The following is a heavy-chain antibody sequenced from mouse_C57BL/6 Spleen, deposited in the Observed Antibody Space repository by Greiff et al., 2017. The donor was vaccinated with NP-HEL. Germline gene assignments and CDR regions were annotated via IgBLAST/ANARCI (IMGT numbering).Heavy chain of an antibody. CDR2: IYPRSGNT. V-gene: IGHV1-81*01. D-gene: IGHD3-2*02. CDR1: GYTFTSYG. CDR3: ARKAAQATVAY. J-gene: IGHJ3*01. Sequence: VHLVESGAELARPGASVKLSCKASGYTFTSYGISWVKQRTGQGLEWIGEIYPRSGNTYYNEKFKGKATLTADKSSSTAYMELRSLTSEDSAVYFCARKAAQATVAYWGQGTLVTVSA.